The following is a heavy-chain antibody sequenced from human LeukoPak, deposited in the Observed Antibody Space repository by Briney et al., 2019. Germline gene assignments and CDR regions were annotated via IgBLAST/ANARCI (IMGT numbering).Heavy chain of an antibody. CDR3: AKALYGGHDY. CDR1: GFTFSTYA. CDR2: LSGNGNTI. Sequence: GGSLRLSCAASGFTFSTYAMSWVRQAPGKGLECVSALSGNGNTIYYADSVKGRFTISRDNSKNTLSLQMNSLRAEDTAVCYCAKALYGGHDYWGQGTLVTVSS. J-gene: IGHJ4*02. V-gene: IGHV3-23*01. D-gene: IGHD4-23*01.